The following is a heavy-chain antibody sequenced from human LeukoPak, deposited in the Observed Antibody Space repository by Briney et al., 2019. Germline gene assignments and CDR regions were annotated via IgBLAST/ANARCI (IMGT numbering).Heavy chain of an antibody. CDR1: GFAFSSQA. V-gene: IGHV3-23*01. CDR3: AKDARRASGWYFFDY. D-gene: IGHD6-19*01. Sequence: GGSLRLSCAASGFAFSSQAMGWVRQAPGKGLEWVSVISDSGSITYYADSVKGRFTISRDNSKNTLFLQMSSLRAEDTAVYYCAKDARRASGWYFFDYWGRGTLVTVSS. J-gene: IGHJ4*02. CDR2: ISDSGSIT.